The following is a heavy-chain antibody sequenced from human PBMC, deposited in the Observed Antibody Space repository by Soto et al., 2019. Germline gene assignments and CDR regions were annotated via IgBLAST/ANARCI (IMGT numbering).Heavy chain of an antibody. CDR2: IYYSGST. Sequence: SETLSLTCTVSGGSISSGGYYWSWIRQHPGKGLEWIGYIYYSGSTYYNPSLKSRVTISVDTSKNQFSLKLSSVTAADTAVYYCARSGTGVYDSSGYFDYWGQGTLVTVS. J-gene: IGHJ4*02. D-gene: IGHD3-22*01. V-gene: IGHV4-31*03. CDR1: GGSISSGGYY. CDR3: ARSGTGVYDSSGYFDY.